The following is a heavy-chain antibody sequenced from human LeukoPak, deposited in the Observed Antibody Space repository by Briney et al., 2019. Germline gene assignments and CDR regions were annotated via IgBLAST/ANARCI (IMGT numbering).Heavy chain of an antibody. Sequence: PSQSLSLTCTVSGGSISSGSYYWSWIREPAGKGLELIGRIYTSGSTNYNPSLKSRVTISVDTSKNQFSQKLSSVPAANKAVYCCARVCDCSGLYLHSVKDYWAPGTVLTVSS. CDR2: IYTSGST. V-gene: IGHV4-61*02. D-gene: IGHD6-19*01. J-gene: IGHJ4*02. CDR3: ARVCDCSGLYLHSVKDY. CDR1: GGSISSGSYY.